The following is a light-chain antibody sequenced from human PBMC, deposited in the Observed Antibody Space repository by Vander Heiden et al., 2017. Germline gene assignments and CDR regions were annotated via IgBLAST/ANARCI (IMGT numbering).Light chain of an antibody. CDR1: PRVLYSANNKKY. J-gene: IGKJ1*01. CDR2: WAS. V-gene: IGKV4-1*01. CDR3: QQYADTPWT. Sequence: DIVMTQSPDPLAVSLGERATINCRSSPRVLYSANNKKYVGGFQQKPGKPPKLIIYWASIRESGVPDRFSGSGSGTEFTLTISSLQAEDVAVYYCQQYADTPWTFGQGTKVELK.